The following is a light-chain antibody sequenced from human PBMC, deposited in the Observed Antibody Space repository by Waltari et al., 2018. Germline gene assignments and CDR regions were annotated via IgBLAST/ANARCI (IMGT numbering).Light chain of an antibody. CDR2: AVS. CDR3: SSYTSSGSLA. V-gene: IGLV2-14*01. Sequence: QSALTQPASVSGSPGQSIPIPCTGSSSDVGGYNYVSWYQQYRGTAPKLMIYAVSNRPSGISDRFSGSKSGNTASLTISGLRAEDEADYYCSSYTSSGSLAFGGGTKVTVL. CDR1: SSDVGGYNY. J-gene: IGLJ2*01.